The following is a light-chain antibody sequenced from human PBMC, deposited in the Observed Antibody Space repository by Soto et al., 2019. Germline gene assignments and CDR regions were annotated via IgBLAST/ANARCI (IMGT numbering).Light chain of an antibody. J-gene: IGKJ1*01. CDR3: QQYDSHRT. CDR1: QNVSTW. CDR2: DVS. V-gene: IGKV1-5*01. Sequence: DIQMTQSPSTLSASVGDRVTITCRASQNVSTWLAWYQHKPRKAPKLLLFDVSNLESGVPSRFSGSGSGTEFTLTISSLQSDDFATYYCQQYDSHRTFGQGTKVETK.